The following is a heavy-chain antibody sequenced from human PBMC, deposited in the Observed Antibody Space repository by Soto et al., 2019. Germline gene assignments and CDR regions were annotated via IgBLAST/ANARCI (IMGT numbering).Heavy chain of an antibody. CDR1: GDSVSSTSAS. Sequence: QVQLQQSGPGLVKPSHTLSLTCAISGDSVSSTSASWHWIRQSPSRGLEWLGRTYYRSKWTNDYAVSVRSRITINPDTSKNQLSLQLSSVTPEDTAMYYCVRGYSSSFDYWGQGTLVTVSS. J-gene: IGHJ4*02. CDR3: VRGYSSSFDY. V-gene: IGHV6-1*01. D-gene: IGHD2-15*01. CDR2: TYYRSKWTN.